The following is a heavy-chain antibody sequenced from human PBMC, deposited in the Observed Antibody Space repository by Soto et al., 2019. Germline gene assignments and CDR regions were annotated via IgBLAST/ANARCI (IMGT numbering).Heavy chain of an antibody. CDR1: GDSMTSGTQF. Sequence: QVQLQESGPGVVKPSQTLSLSCNVSGDSMTSGTQFCIWIRQPPGKGLEWLGFIHNSGTTFFNPSLKRRIPMSAATSVNQFSLRLTSLPVADTAVYYCARARGYCTGPSCSIFYFFGLDVWGPGTTVSVSS. CDR3: ARARGYCTGPSCSIFYFFGLDV. J-gene: IGHJ6*02. D-gene: IGHD2-8*02. CDR2: IHNSGTT. V-gene: IGHV4-30-4*01.